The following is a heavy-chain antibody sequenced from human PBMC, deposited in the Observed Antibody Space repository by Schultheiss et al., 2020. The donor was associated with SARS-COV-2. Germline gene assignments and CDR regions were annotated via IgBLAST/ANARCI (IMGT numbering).Heavy chain of an antibody. CDR2: MNPNSGNT. CDR1: GYTFTGYY. CDR3: ARDLRYSSGRYEGYYYGMDV. V-gene: IGHV1-8*03. Sequence: ASVKVSCKASGYTFTGYYMHWVRQAPGQGLEWMGWMNPNSGNTGYAQKFQGRVTITRNTSISTAYMELSSLRSEDTAVYYCARDLRYSSGRYEGYYYGMDVWGQGTTVTVSS. J-gene: IGHJ6*02. D-gene: IGHD6-19*01.